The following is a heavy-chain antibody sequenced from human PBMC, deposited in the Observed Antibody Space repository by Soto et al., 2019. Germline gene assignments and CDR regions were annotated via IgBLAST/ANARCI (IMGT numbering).Heavy chain of an antibody. CDR3: AREGSVAARAYNWFDP. D-gene: IGHD6-6*01. CDR1: GGSISSYY. J-gene: IGHJ5*02. V-gene: IGHV4-59*01. Sequence: SETLSLTCTVSGGSISSYYWSWIRQSPGKRLEWIGYIYYSGSTNYNPSLKSRVTISVDTSKNQFSLKLSSVTAADTAVYYCAREGSVAARAYNWFDPWGQGTLVTVSS. CDR2: IYYSGST.